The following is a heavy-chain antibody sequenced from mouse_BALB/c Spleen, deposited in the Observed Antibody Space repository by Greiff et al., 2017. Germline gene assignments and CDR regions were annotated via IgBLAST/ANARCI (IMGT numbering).Heavy chain of an antibody. V-gene: IGHV1S137*01. CDR1: GYTFTDYA. Sequence: QVQLKESGAELVRPGVSVKISCKGSGYTFTDYAMHWVKQSHAKSLEWIGVISTYYGDASYNQKFKGKATMTVDKSSSTAYMELARLTSEDSAIYYCARTKLGYYFDYWGQGTTLTVSS. CDR2: ISTYYGDA. CDR3: ARTKLGYYFDY. J-gene: IGHJ2*01.